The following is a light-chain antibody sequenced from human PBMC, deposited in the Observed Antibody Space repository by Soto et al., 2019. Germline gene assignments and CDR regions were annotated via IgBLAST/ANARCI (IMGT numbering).Light chain of an antibody. CDR3: MQALQTPWA. J-gene: IGKJ1*01. CDR1: QSLLHSNGYNY. V-gene: IGKV2-28*01. CDR2: LGS. Sequence: DIVMTQSPLSLPVTPGEPASISCRSSQSLLHSNGYNYLDWYLQKPGQSPQLLIYLGSNRASGAPDRFRGSGSDTEFILIISRREAEDVGFYYCMQALQTPWAFGQGTKVEIK.